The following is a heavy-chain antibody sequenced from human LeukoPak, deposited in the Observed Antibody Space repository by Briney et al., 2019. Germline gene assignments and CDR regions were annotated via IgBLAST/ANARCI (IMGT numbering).Heavy chain of an antibody. J-gene: IGHJ6*04. CDR2: INPNSGGT. Sequence: SASVKVSCKPSGYTFTDYYMHWVRQAPGPGLGWMGWINPNSGGTNYTKKFQGRVTTSRDTSISTAYMELSRLRSDDTAVYYCARLVDIVVGPSLDVWGKGTPVTVSS. D-gene: IGHD2-2*01. CDR3: ARLVDIVVGPSLDV. CDR1: GYTFTDYY. V-gene: IGHV1-2*02.